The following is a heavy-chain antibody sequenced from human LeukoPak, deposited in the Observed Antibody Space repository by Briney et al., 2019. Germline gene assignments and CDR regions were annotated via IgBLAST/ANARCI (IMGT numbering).Heavy chain of an antibody. CDR1: GFTFSSYW. D-gene: IGHD5-24*01. V-gene: IGHV3-7*03. J-gene: IGHJ4*02. CDR2: IKQDGSEK. Sequence: GGSLRLSCAASGFTFSSYWMSWVRQAPGKGLEWVANIKQDGSEKYYVDSVKGRFTISRDNSKNTLYLQMNSLRADDTAVYYCARGDGYIANSQSDYWGQGTLVTVSS. CDR3: ARGDGYIANSQSDY.